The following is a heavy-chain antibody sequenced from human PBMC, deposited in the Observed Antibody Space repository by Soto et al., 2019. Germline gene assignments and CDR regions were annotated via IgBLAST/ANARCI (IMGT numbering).Heavy chain of an antibody. Sequence: QVQLVQSGAEVKKPGSSVKVSCKASGGTFSSYAISWVRQAPGQGLEWMGGFIPMFNRPHSARKFQGRVTITADESTSAAYIDVSSLRSEDTAVYYCARGQFHHVSNYYYALDVWGQGTTVTVSS. V-gene: IGHV1-69*01. J-gene: IGHJ6*02. CDR3: ARGQFHHVSNYYYALDV. CDR2: FIPMFNRP. CDR1: GGTFSSYA.